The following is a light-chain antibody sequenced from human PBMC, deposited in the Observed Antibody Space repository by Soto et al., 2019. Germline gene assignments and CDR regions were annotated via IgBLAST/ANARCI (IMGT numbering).Light chain of an antibody. J-gene: IGLJ1*01. CDR2: EVS. Sequence: QSVLTQPPSASGSPGQSVTISCTGTSSDVGGYNYVSWYQQHPGKAPKLMIYEVSKRPSGVPDRFSGSKSGNTASLTVSGLQAEDEADYYCCSSAPESTYVFGTGTKLTVL. CDR1: SSDVGGYNY. V-gene: IGLV2-8*01. CDR3: CSSAPESTYV.